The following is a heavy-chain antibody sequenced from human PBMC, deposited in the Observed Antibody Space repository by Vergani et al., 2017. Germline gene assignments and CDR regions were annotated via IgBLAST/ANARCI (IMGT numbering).Heavy chain of an antibody. CDR2: ISFEGTNE. Sequence: QVQLVEAGGGVVQPGTSLRLSCVVSGFALNRHAMYWVRQAPGKGLEWGVGISFEGTNEYYPDLVKGRFTTSREIAKNTLYLEVRSLRLEDTGVYHCVRDRGLYAGGRGYTEAWDYWGQGTPVTVSS. J-gene: IGHJ4*02. CDR1: GFALNRHA. CDR3: VRDRGLYAGGRGYTEAWDY. D-gene: IGHD6-25*01. V-gene: IGHV3-30-3*01.